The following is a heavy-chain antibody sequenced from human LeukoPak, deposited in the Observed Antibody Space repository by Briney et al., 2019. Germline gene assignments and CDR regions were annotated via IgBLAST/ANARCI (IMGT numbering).Heavy chain of an antibody. J-gene: IGHJ6*03. CDR1: GFTFSTYS. V-gene: IGHV3-21*01. CDR2: ISSSSSYI. CDR3: ARVPENYYYYMDV. Sequence: MSGGSLRLSCAASGFTFSTYSMNWVRQAPGKGLEWVSAISSSSSYIYYVDSVKGRFTISRDNAKNTLYLQMNSLRAEDTAVYYCARVPENYYYYMDVWGKGTTVTVSS.